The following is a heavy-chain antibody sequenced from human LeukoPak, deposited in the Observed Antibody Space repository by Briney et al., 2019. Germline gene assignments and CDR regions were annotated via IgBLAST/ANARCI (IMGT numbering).Heavy chain of an antibody. Sequence: SGGSLRLSCAASGFTLSSHGMSWVRQAPGKGLEWVSGIIGGAGGTYYADSVKGRFTISRDNAKNTLYLQMNSLRAEDTAVYYCAHGSMYQLDYWGQGTLVTVSS. D-gene: IGHD2-2*01. CDR1: GFTLSSHG. CDR3: AHGSMYQLDY. V-gene: IGHV3-23*01. CDR2: IIGGAGGT. J-gene: IGHJ4*02.